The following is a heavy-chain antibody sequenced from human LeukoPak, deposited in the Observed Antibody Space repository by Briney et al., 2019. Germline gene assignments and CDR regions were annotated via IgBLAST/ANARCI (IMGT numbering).Heavy chain of an antibody. Sequence: GGSLRLSCAVSGVTVSYNYMSWVRQAPGKGLEWVSVIYSGGSTYYADSVKGRFTISRDNSKNTLFLQMNSLRAEDTAVYYCARDALGNYDTSGYLGYWGQGTLVTVSS. D-gene: IGHD3-22*01. CDR2: IYSGGST. V-gene: IGHV3-53*01. CDR1: GVTVSYNY. J-gene: IGHJ4*02. CDR3: ARDALGNYDTSGYLGY.